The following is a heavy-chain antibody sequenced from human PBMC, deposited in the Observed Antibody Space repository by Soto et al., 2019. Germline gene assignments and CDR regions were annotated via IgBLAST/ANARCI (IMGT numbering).Heavy chain of an antibody. J-gene: IGHJ4*02. CDR1: GGTFSSYA. CDR3: ARGQTGGGWWYHCDY. D-gene: IGHD2-15*01. Sequence: QVQLVQSGAEVKKPGSSVKVSCKASGGTFSSYAIDWVRQAPGQGLEWMGGIIPIFGTADYAQKFQGRVTITADESTSTAYMELSSLRSEDTAVYSCARGQTGGGWWYHCDYWGQGTLVTVSS. CDR2: IIPIFGTA. V-gene: IGHV1-69*12.